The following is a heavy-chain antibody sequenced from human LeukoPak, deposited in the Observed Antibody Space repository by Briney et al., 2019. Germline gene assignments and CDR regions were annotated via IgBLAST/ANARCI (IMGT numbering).Heavy chain of an antibody. CDR3: ARAGADSKYCSSASCYMWSMDV. D-gene: IGHD2-2*02. Sequence: GGSLRLSCAASGFTFSSYSMNWVRQAPGKGLEWVSSISSSSSYIYYADSVKGRFTISRDNAKNSLYLQMNSLRAEDTAVYYCARAGADSKYCSSASCYMWSMDVWGKGTTVTVSS. CDR1: GFTFSSYS. J-gene: IGHJ6*03. V-gene: IGHV3-21*01. CDR2: ISSSSSYI.